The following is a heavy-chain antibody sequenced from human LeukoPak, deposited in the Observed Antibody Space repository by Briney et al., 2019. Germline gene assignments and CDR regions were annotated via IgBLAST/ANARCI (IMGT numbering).Heavy chain of an antibody. CDR1: GGSISSGGYY. Sequence: LSETLSLTCAVYGGSISSGGYYWSWIRQHPGKGLEWIGYIYYSGSTYYNPSLKSRVTISVDTSKNQFSLKLSPVTAADTAVYYCAGRRSSWYSALDYFDYWGQGTLVTVSS. D-gene: IGHD6-13*01. J-gene: IGHJ4*02. CDR2: IYYSGST. CDR3: AGRRSSWYSALDYFDY. V-gene: IGHV4-31*11.